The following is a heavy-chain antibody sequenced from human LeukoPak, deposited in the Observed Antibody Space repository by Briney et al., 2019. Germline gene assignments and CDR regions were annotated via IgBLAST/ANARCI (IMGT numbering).Heavy chain of an antibody. CDR3: ARKDFSSGSFSY. Sequence: GGSLRLSCAVSGFPFTRFYMSWIRQAPGKGLEWLSYIGLSGSPLDYADSVRGRFPISRDNAKNSLYLEMSSRRAEDTAVYYCARKDFSSGSFSYWGQGTLVTVSS. J-gene: IGHJ4*02. V-gene: IGHV3-11*04. D-gene: IGHD3-22*01. CDR2: IGLSGSPL. CDR1: GFPFTRFY.